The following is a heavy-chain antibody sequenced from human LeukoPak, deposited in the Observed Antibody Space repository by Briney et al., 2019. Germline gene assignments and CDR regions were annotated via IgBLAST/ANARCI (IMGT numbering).Heavy chain of an antibody. Sequence: GGSLRLSCAASGFTVSSNYMSWVRQAPGKGLEWVSVIYSGGGTYYADSVKGRFTISRDISKNTLYLQMNSLRAEDTAVYYCARNPNRGTFDIWGQGTMVTVSS. CDR1: GFTVSSNY. J-gene: IGHJ3*02. CDR3: ARNPNRGTFDI. D-gene: IGHD6-13*01. V-gene: IGHV3-66*01. CDR2: IYSGGGT.